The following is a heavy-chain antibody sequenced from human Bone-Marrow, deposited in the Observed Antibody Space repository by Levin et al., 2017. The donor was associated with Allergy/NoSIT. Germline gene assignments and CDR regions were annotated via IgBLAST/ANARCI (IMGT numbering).Heavy chain of an antibody. CDR1: GGSISSYY. D-gene: IGHD2-8*01. V-gene: IGHV4-59*01. CDR2: IYYNGIT. J-gene: IGHJ4*02. Sequence: SETLSLTCTVSGGSISSYYWSWIRQPPGKALEWIGYIYYNGITNYNPSFKSRVTISVDTSKNQFSLNLTSVTAADTAVYHCAAGSNNFDHWGQGTLVTVSS. CDR3: AAGSNNFDH.